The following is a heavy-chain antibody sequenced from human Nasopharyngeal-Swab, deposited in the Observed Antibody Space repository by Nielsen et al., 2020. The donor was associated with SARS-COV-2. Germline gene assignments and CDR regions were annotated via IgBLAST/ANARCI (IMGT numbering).Heavy chain of an antibody. V-gene: IGHV3-74*01. Sequence: GESLKISCSASGFTFSSYRMQWVRQAPGKGLEWVARVNSDGSTKNHTDSLQGRFSISRDNVKNEVYLQVSGLRGEDTAVYYCGRAGYYRIDYWGQGTLVTVSS. CDR2: VNSDGSTK. J-gene: IGHJ4*02. CDR3: GRAGYYRIDY. D-gene: IGHD2-15*01. CDR1: GFTFSSYR.